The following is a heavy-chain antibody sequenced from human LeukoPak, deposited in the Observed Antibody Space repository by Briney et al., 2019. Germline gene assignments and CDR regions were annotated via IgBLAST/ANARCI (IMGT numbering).Heavy chain of an antibody. Sequence: PSETLSLTGSSRGGSIYGYSWSWLRQTPGKGLEWIGEIHHSGTTNYRQPLKRRVTISFDTSNNQFSLPLTSVTGADTVVYYCTIQSGTVTPIDYWGEGTLVTVSS. J-gene: IGHJ4*02. CDR3: TIQSGTVTPIDY. D-gene: IGHD4-17*01. CDR1: GGSIYGYS. V-gene: IGHV4-34*01. CDR2: IHHSGTT.